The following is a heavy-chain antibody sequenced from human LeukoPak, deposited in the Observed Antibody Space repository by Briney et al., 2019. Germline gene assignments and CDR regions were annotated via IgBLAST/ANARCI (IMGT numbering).Heavy chain of an antibody. J-gene: IGHJ6*03. Sequence: SETLSLTCTVSGGSISSYYWSWLRQPAGKGLEWIGRIYTSGSTNYNPSLKSRVTMSVDTSKNQFSLKLSSVTAADTAVYYCARVRRSSTSCYYMDVWGKGTTVTVSS. D-gene: IGHD2-2*01. CDR3: ARVRRSSTSCYYMDV. CDR1: GGSISSYY. CDR2: IYTSGST. V-gene: IGHV4-4*07.